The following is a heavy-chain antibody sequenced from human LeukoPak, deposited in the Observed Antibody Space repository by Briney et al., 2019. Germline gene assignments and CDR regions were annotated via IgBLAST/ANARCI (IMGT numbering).Heavy chain of an antibody. CDR3: TTSVVAFDY. CDR2: IKSKTDGGTT. D-gene: IGHD2-15*01. CDR1: GFTFDNTW. J-gene: IGHJ4*02. Sequence: GGSLRLSCAASGFTFDNTWMDWVRQAPGKGLEWVGHIKSKTDGGTTDYAAPVKGRFTISRDDSKNTLYLQMNSLKTEDTAVYYCTTSVVAFDYWGQGTLVTVSS. V-gene: IGHV3-15*01.